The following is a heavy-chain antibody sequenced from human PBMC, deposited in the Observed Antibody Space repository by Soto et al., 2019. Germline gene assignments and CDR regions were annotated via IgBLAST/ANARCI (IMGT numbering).Heavy chain of an antibody. CDR2: ISSSGGTT. V-gene: IGHV3-23*01. Sequence: GGSLRLSCATSGFNFNNYAMSWVRQAPGERLEWVSFISSSGGTTYYADSVKGRFTISRANSRNTLYLQMNSLRAEDTAVYYCAIPSGLTVTGPDYWGQGTLVTVSS. CDR1: GFNFNNYA. D-gene: IGHD6-19*01. CDR3: AIPSGLTVTGPDY. J-gene: IGHJ4*02.